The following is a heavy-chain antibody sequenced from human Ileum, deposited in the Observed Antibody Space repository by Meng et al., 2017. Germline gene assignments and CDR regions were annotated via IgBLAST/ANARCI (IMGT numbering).Heavy chain of an antibody. D-gene: IGHD1-26*01. J-gene: IGHJ4*02. CDR1: GDSFTDYY. Sequence: QLQLMQLGAGMVKHSERLALTCKVSGDSFTDYYWNWIRQPPGKGLEWMGEIHYSGSTNYNPSLESRVTISEDTSQKQFSLRLSSVTAADTAVYYCARRIRGGSYLGWGQGTLVTVSS. CDR3: ARRIRGGSYLG. CDR2: IHYSGST. V-gene: IGHV4-34*01.